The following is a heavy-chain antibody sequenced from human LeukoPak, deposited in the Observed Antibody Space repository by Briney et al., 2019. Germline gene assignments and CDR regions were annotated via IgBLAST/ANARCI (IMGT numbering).Heavy chain of an antibody. CDR2: ISYDGSNK. CDR3: AKDGISYSRSSEREFDY. D-gene: IGHD6-6*01. Sequence: GESLRLSCAASGFTFRIYGMHWVRQAPGKGLEWVAVISYDGSNKYFADSVKGRFTISRDNSKNTLYLQMNSLRAEDTAVYYCAKDGISYSRSSEREFDYWGQGTLVTVSS. CDR1: GFTFRIYG. J-gene: IGHJ4*02. V-gene: IGHV3-30*18.